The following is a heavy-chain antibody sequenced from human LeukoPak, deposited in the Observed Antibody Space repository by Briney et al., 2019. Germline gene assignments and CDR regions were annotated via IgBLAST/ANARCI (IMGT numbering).Heavy chain of an antibody. CDR1: GFTFDDYA. CDR2: ISWNSGSI. Sequence: GGSLRLSCAACGFTFDDYAMHLVRQAPGKGLEWVSGISWNSGSIGYADSVKGRFTISRDNAKNSLYLQMNSLRAEDTALYYCAKDIHDSSGYYDYWGQGTLVTVSS. D-gene: IGHD3-22*01. CDR3: AKDIHDSSGYYDY. V-gene: IGHV3-9*01. J-gene: IGHJ4*02.